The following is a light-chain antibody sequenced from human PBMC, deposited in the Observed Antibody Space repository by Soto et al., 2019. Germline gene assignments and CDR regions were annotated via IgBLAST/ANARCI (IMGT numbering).Light chain of an antibody. Sequence: EIVLTQSPATLSLSPGERATLSSRPIQRVSSYLAWYQHKPGQAPRLLIYDASNRATGIPARFSGSGSGTDFTLTISSLEPEDFAVYYCQQRHNWPRTFGQGTKVEIK. CDR1: QRVSSY. J-gene: IGKJ1*01. V-gene: IGKV3-11*01. CDR3: QQRHNWPRT. CDR2: DAS.